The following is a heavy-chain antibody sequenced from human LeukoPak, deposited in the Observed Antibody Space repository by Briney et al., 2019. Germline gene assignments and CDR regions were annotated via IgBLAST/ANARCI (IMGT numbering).Heavy chain of an antibody. CDR2: INPNSGGT. D-gene: IGHD3-10*01. CDR3: ARDRSKYGSGSYLGAFDI. Sequence: ASVKVSCKASGYTFTGYYIHWVRQAPGQGLEWMGWINPNSGGTNYAQKFQGRVTMTRGTSISTAYMELSRLRSDDTAVYYCARDRSKYGSGSYLGAFDIWGQGTMVTVSS. CDR1: GYTFTGYY. J-gene: IGHJ3*02. V-gene: IGHV1-2*02.